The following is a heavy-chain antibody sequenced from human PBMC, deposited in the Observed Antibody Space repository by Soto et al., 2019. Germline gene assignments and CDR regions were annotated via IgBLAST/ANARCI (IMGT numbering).Heavy chain of an antibody. CDR1: GFTFSSYS. V-gene: IGHV3-21*01. CDR2: ISSSSSYI. CDR3: ARETDYGGNEYFDY. J-gene: IGHJ4*02. Sequence: EVQLVESGGGLVKPGGSLRLSCAASGFTFSSYSMNWVRQAPGKGLEWVSSISSSSSYIYYADSVKGRFTISRDNAKNSLYLQMNSLRAEDTAVYYCARETDYGGNEYFDYWGQGTLVTVSS. D-gene: IGHD4-17*01.